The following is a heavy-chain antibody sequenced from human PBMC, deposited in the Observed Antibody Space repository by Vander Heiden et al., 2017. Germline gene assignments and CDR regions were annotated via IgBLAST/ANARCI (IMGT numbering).Heavy chain of an antibody. CDR1: GFTLSSSG. Sequence: QVQLVESGGGVVQPGRSLSLSCAASGFTLSSSGMHWVRQAPGKGLEWVTMIWHDGSNENYVDSVKGRFTIARDNSKNTVYLQMNSLRDEDTAVYYCVRQSGYWRFDQWGQGTLVTVSS. J-gene: IGHJ4*02. CDR3: VRQSGYWRFDQ. D-gene: IGHD3-3*01. V-gene: IGHV3-33*01. CDR2: IWHDGSNE.